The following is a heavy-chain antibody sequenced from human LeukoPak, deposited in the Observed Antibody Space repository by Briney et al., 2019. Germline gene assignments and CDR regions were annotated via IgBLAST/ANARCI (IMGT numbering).Heavy chain of an antibody. Sequence: GSSVKVSCKASGGTFSSHAISWVRQAPGQGLEWVGGLIPVFGTTNYAEKFQGRVTITTDESTRTSYMELRSLNSDDTAVYYCARGKSGYDYGLDHWGQGIPVIVSS. CDR1: GGTFSSHA. CDR2: LIPVFGTT. J-gene: IGHJ4*02. V-gene: IGHV1-69*05. CDR3: ARGKSGYDYGLDH. D-gene: IGHD5-12*01.